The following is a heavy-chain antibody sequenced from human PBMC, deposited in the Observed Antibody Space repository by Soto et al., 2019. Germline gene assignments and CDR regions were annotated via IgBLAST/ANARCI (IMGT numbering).Heavy chain of an antibody. D-gene: IGHD3-16*02. Sequence: EVQLVESGGGLVQPGGSLRLSCAASGFTFSSYSMNWVRQAPGKGLEWGSYISSSSSTIYYADSVKGRFTISRDNAKNSLYLQMNSLRDEDTAVYYCARDLPRVWGSYRYIPDSPEDYSGQGTLVTVSS. CDR2: ISSSSSTI. CDR1: GFTFSSYS. J-gene: IGHJ4*02. CDR3: ARDLPRVWGSYRYIPDSPEDY. V-gene: IGHV3-48*02.